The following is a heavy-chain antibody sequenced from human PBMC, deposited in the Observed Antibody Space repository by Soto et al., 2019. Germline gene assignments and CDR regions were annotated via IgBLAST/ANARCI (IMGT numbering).Heavy chain of an antibody. J-gene: IGHJ6*02. CDR2: IYPGDSDT. Sequence: PGESLKISCKGSGYSFTSYWIGWVRQMPGKGLEWMGIIYPGDSDTRYSPSFQGQVTISADKSISTAYLQWSSLKASDTAMYYCARHDRSKEIYYYYGMDVWGQGTTVTVSS. CDR1: GYSFTSYW. V-gene: IGHV5-51*01. CDR3: ARHDRSKEIYYYYGMDV. D-gene: IGHD3-22*01.